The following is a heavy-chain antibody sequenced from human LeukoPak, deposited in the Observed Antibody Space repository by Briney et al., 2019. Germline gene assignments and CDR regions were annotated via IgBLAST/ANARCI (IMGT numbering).Heavy chain of an antibody. J-gene: IGHJ6*02. D-gene: IGHD3-10*01. Sequence: SQTLSLTCTVSGGSISSGSYYWIWIRQPAGKGLEWIGRIYTSGSTNYNPSLKSRVTISVDTSKNQFSLKLSSVTAADTAVYYCARDGFGEFLESGGMDVWGQGTTVTVSS. V-gene: IGHV4-61*02. CDR3: ARDGFGEFLESGGMDV. CDR2: IYTSGST. CDR1: GGSISSGSYY.